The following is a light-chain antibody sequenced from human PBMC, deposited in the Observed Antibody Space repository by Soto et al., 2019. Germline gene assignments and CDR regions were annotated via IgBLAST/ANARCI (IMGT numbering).Light chain of an antibody. V-gene: IGLV2-8*01. CDR1: SSDVGGYNF. CDR3: RSNAGSNSLV. Sequence: QSALTQPPSASGTPGQSVTIPCTGTSSDVGGYNFVSWHQQHPGKAPKLVTYEVSRPPSVVAHFFSCSKSGNAASLTGAGLQAEDEADYYCRSNAGSNSLVFGGGTKLTVL. J-gene: IGLJ2*01. CDR2: EVS.